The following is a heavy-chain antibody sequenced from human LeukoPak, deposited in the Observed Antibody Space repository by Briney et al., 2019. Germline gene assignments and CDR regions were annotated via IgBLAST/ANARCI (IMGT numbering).Heavy chain of an antibody. J-gene: IGHJ3*02. Sequence: PGGSLRLSCAASGFTFDDYAMHWVRQAPGKGLEWVSGISWNSGSIGYADSVKGRFTISRDNAKNSLYLQMNSLRAEDTALYYCAKGSGRVPRAFDIWGQGTMVTVSS. CDR2: ISWNSGSI. CDR1: GFTFDDYA. V-gene: IGHV3-9*01. D-gene: IGHD3-10*01. CDR3: AKGSGRVPRAFDI.